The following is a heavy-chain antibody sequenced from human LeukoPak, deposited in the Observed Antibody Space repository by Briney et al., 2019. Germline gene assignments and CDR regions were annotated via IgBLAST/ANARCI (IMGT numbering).Heavy chain of an antibody. Sequence: PGGTLRLSCVVSGFTVINNYMNWVGQPPGKGLEWVSAFHSSGDTHHENYGKGRFSISKDNSKNTVYLQMNSLRAEDRAVYYCARGFLVGNNAAWGQGTLVTISS. CDR1: GFTVINNY. CDR3: ARGFLVGNNAA. V-gene: IGHV3-66*01. CDR2: FHSSGDT. D-gene: IGHD1-26*01. J-gene: IGHJ5*02.